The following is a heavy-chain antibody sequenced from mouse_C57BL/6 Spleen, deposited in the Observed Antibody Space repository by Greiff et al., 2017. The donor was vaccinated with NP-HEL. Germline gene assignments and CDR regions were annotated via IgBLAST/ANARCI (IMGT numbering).Heavy chain of an antibody. J-gene: IGHJ2*01. CDR1: GYSFTGYY. D-gene: IGHD4-1*01. Sequence: VQLQQSGPELVKPGASVKISCKASGYSFTGYYMNWVKQSPEKSLEWIGEINPSTGGTTYNQKFKAKATLTVDKSSSTAYMQLKSLTSEDSAVYYCARDWHFDYWGQGTTLTVSS. CDR3: ARDWHFDY. CDR2: INPSTGGT. V-gene: IGHV1-42*01.